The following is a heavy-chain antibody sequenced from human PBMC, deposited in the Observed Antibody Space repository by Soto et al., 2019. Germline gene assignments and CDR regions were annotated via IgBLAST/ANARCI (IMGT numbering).Heavy chain of an antibody. Sequence: EVQLVESGGGLVQPGGSLRLSCAASGFTFSNYWMYWVRQAPGKGLEWVLRINSDGSVSSHADSGRGRLTISRDNVKNTLYLHMDSLRAEDTAVYFCARGDCVGGTCYSLAGSFYYYMDVWGKGTTVTVFS. J-gene: IGHJ6*03. CDR3: ARGDCVGGTCYSLAGSFYYYMDV. CDR1: GFTFSNYW. D-gene: IGHD2-15*01. V-gene: IGHV3-74*02. CDR2: INSDGSVS.